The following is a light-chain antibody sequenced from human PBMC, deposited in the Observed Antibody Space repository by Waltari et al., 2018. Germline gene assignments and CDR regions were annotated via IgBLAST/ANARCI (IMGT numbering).Light chain of an antibody. CDR3: HSRDSSGNLV. CDR2: HQN. V-gene: IGLV3-19*01. J-gene: IGLJ3*02. CDR1: SLRGYY. Sequence: SSELTQDPTVSVALGQTVRLTCQGDSLRGYYSSWYQQKQGQAPVLVIFHQNNRPSGIPDRFSGSTSGDTAYLTITGARAEDEADYFCHSRDSSGNLVFGGGTELTVL.